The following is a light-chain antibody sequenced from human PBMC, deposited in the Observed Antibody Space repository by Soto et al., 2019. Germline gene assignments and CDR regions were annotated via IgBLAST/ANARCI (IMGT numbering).Light chain of an antibody. Sequence: QSALTQPASVSGSPGQSITISCTGTSSDVGGYNYVSWYQQHPGKAPKLMIYDVSNRPSGVSNRFSGSKSGNTASLTISGLQAEDEADYYCSSYTSSSTLEVFGTGTNVPV. J-gene: IGLJ1*01. CDR3: SSYTSSSTLEV. CDR1: SSDVGGYNY. CDR2: DVS. V-gene: IGLV2-14*01.